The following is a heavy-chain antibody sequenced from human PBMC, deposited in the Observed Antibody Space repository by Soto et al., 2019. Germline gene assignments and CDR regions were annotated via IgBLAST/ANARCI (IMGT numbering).Heavy chain of an antibody. V-gene: IGHV3-33*01. Sequence: LRLSCAASGFTFSSYGMHWVRQAPGKGLEWVAVIWYDGSNKYYADSVKGRFTISRVNSKNTLYLQMNSLRAEDTAVYYCARGGIMITFGGVISNYYYGMDVWGQGTTVTVSS. J-gene: IGHJ6*02. CDR1: GFTFSSYG. CDR3: ARGGIMITFGGVISNYYYGMDV. CDR2: IWYDGSNK. D-gene: IGHD3-16*01.